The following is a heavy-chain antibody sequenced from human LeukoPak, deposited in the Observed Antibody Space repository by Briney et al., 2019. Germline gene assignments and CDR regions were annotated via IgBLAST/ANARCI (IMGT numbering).Heavy chain of an antibody. D-gene: IGHD4-17*01. V-gene: IGHV3-23*01. CDR3: ATLYGDYNWYFDL. CDR1: GLTFSRYV. CDR2: LSASGGST. Sequence: GGSLRLSCASSGLTFSRYVMGWVRQAPGKGLEWVSTLSASGGSTFYAASVKGRFTVSRDNSKNTLFLQMNTLRAEDTAVYYCATLYGDYNWYFDLWGRGTLVTVSS. J-gene: IGHJ2*01.